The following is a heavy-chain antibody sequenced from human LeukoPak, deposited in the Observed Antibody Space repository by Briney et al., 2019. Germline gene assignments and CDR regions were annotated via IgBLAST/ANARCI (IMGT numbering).Heavy chain of an antibody. CDR2: IIPIFGTA. D-gene: IGHD4-17*01. V-gene: IGHV1-69*13. CDR3: AFYGDHTFDRTHYYYYGTDG. Sequence: SSVNVSCVHSVGSFNHYALLWLRQAPGQGLEWMGGIIPIFGTANDAQKFQGRVTITADESKSTPYMELSSLRSEDTAVYYCAFYGDHTFDRTHYYYYGTDGWGQGSTVTVSS. J-gene: IGHJ6*01. CDR1: VGSFNHYA.